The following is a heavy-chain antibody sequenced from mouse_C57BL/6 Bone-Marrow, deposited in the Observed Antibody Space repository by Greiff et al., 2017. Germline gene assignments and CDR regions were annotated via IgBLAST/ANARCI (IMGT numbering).Heavy chain of an antibody. CDR2: IWWDDDK. CDR1: GFSLSTFGMG. V-gene: IGHV8-8*01. CDR3: ARMKEGYYDYDWFAY. Sequence: QVTLKESGPGILQPSQTLSLTCSFSGFSLSTFGMGVGWIRQPSGKGLEWLAHIWWDDDKYYNPARKSRLTISKDTSKNQVFLKIANVDTADTATYYCARMKEGYYDYDWFAYWGQGTLVTVSA. D-gene: IGHD2-4*01. J-gene: IGHJ3*01.